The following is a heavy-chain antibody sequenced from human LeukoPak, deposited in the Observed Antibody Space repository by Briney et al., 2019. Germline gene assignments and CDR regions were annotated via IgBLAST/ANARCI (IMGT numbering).Heavy chain of an antibody. CDR3: AKNGRDDHDKYFFDF. CDR2: ISGSGVGT. CDR1: GFIFRNYA. Sequence: GGSLRLSCAGSGFIFRNYAMSWVRQAPGMGLEWVSPISGSGVGTNYADSVKGRFTISRDNSKNTLYLQMNSLRAEDTAVYYCAKNGRDDHDKYFFDFWGQGTQVTVSS. D-gene: IGHD3-9*01. V-gene: IGHV3-23*01. J-gene: IGHJ4*02.